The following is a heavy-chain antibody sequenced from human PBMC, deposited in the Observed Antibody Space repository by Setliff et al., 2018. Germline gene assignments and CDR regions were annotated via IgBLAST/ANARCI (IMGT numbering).Heavy chain of an antibody. J-gene: IGHJ5*02. Sequence: SETLSLTCTVSNGSISISDFYWGWIRQSPGKGLEWIGTMYYSGKTFYMPSLQSRVTISADTSTNQLSLKLSSVTAADTAVYYCSRGPSKVQFDTWGRGIPVTVSS. CDR3: SRGPSKVQFDT. V-gene: IGHV4-39*01. D-gene: IGHD4-4*01. CDR1: NGSISISDFY. CDR2: MYYSGKT.